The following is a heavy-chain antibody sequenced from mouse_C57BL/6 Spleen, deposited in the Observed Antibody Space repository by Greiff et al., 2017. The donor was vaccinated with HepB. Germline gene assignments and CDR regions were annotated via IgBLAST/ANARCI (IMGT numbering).Heavy chain of an antibody. D-gene: IGHD1-1*01. Sequence: VQLVESGPELVKPGASVKLSCKASGYTFTSYDINWVKQRPGQGLEWIGWIYPRDGSTKYNEKFKGKATLTVDTSSSTAYMELHSLTSEDSAVYFCARGNYYGSSLNWGQGTLVTVSA. J-gene: IGHJ3*01. CDR3: ARGNYYGSSLN. V-gene: IGHV1-85*01. CDR1: GYTFTSYD. CDR2: IYPRDGST.